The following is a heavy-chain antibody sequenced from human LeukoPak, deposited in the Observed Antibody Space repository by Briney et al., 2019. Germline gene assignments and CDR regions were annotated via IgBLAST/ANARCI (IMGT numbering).Heavy chain of an antibody. CDR3: ATAARDY. J-gene: IGHJ4*02. CDR2: INPNSGGT. V-gene: IGHV1-2*02. CDR1: GYTFTGYY. Sequence: ASVKVSCKASGYTFTGYYMHWVRQAPGQGLEWMGWINPNSGGTNYAQKFQGRVTMTEDTSTDTAYMELSSLRSEDTAVYYCATAARDYWGQGTLVTVSS.